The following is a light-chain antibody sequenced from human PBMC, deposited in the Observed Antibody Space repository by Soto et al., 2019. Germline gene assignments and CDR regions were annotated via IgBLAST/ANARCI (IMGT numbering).Light chain of an antibody. J-gene: IGLJ1*01. Sequence: QSVLTQPASVSGSPGQSITISCTGTSSDVGGYNYVSWCQQHPGKAPKLMIYEVSNRPSGVSNRFSGSKSGNTASLTISGLQAEDEADYYCSSYTSSSTPHYVFGTGTKVTVL. CDR1: SSDVGGYNY. CDR2: EVS. CDR3: SSYTSSSTPHYV. V-gene: IGLV2-14*01.